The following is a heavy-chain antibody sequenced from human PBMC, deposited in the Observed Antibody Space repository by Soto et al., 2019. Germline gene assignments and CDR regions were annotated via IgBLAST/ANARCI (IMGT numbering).Heavy chain of an antibody. V-gene: IGHV3-30*18. D-gene: IGHD3-3*01. CDR3: AKGKANTVFGVNTLFDY. Sequence: SLSLSCASSGFTFISYGMHWVRQAPGKGLEWVAVISYDGSNKYYADSVKGRFTVSRDNSRNILHLQMNGLRAEDTAVYYCAKGKANTVFGVNTLFDYWGQGTLVTVSS. J-gene: IGHJ4*02. CDR2: ISYDGSNK. CDR1: GFTFISYG.